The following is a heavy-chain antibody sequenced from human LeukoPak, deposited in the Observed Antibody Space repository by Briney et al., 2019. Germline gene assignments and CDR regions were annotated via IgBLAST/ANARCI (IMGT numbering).Heavy chain of an antibody. J-gene: IGHJ4*02. V-gene: IGHV4-38-2*02. CDR3: ARDGAINYYDSSGYSDY. D-gene: IGHD3-22*01. Sequence: SETLSLTCTVSGYSISSGYYWGWIRQPPGKGLEWIGSIYHSGSTYYNPSLKSRVTISVDTSKNQFSLKLSSVTAADTAVYYCARDGAINYYDSSGYSDYWGQGTLVTVSS. CDR2: IYHSGST. CDR1: GYSISSGYY.